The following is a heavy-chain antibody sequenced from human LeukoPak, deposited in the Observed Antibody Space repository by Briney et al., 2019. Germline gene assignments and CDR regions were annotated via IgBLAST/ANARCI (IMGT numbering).Heavy chain of an antibody. CDR3: ARDRLAGTGFDY. V-gene: IGHV3-21*01. Sequence: PGRSLRPSCAASGFTFSSYSMNWVRQAPGKGLEWVSSISSSSSYIYYADSVKGRFTISRDNAKNSLYLQMNSLRAEDTAVYYCARDRLAGTGFDYWGQGTLVTVSS. J-gene: IGHJ4*02. CDR1: GFTFSSYS. CDR2: ISSSSSYI. D-gene: IGHD1-14*01.